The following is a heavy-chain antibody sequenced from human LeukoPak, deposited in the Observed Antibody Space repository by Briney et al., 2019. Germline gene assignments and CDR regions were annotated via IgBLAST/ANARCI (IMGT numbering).Heavy chain of an antibody. D-gene: IGHD1-26*01. J-gene: IGHJ4*02. V-gene: IGHV3-74*01. Sequence: GGSLILSCAASGFTFSGYWMHWVRQAPGKGLAWVSVIRSDGSITTYADSVKGRFTISRDTAKNTLYLQMNSLRAEDTAVYYCARDGRSGNFDKWGQGTLVSVSS. CDR1: GFTFSGYW. CDR3: ARDGRSGNFDK. CDR2: IRSDGSIT.